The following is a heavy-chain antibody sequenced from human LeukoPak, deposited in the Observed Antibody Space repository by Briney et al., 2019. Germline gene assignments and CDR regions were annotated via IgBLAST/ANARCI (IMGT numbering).Heavy chain of an antibody. Sequence: PGGSLRLSCAASGFTFSSYAMSWVRQAPGKGLEWVSAISGSGGSTYYADSVKGRFTISRDNSKNTLYLQMNSLRAEDTAVYYCAKVSTYLYDLYYYDSSGYSDYWGQGTLVTVSS. V-gene: IGHV3-23*01. CDR1: GFTFSSYA. D-gene: IGHD3-22*01. CDR2: ISGSGGST. CDR3: AKVSTYLYDLYYYDSSGYSDY. J-gene: IGHJ4*02.